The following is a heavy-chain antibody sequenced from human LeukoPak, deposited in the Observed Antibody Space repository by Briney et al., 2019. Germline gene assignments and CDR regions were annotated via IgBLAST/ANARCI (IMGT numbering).Heavy chain of an antibody. CDR1: GDSVSSSSAD. CDR3: ARDSVQLEKDNAFDI. D-gene: IGHD1-1*01. V-gene: IGHV6-1*01. J-gene: IGHJ3*02. Sequence: SQTLSLTCAISGDSVSSSSADWNWIRQSPSRGLKWLGRTYYRSKWYNDYAVSVKSRITINPDTSKNQFSLQLNSVTPEDTAVYYCARDSVQLEKDNAFDIWGQGTMVTVSS. CDR2: TYYRSKWYN.